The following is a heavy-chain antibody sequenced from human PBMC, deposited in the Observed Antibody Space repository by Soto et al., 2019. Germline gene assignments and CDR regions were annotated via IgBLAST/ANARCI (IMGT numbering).Heavy chain of an antibody. D-gene: IGHD1-7*01. CDR1: GGSFSGYY. CDR2: INHSGST. V-gene: IGHV4-34*01. Sequence: PYLTFAGYGGSFSGYYWSWIRQPPGKGLEWIGEINHSGSTNYNPSLKSRVTISVDTSKNQFSLKLSSVTAADTAVYYCAREVTNWNYIRFDYWGQGTLVTVSS. CDR3: AREVTNWNYIRFDY. J-gene: IGHJ4*02.